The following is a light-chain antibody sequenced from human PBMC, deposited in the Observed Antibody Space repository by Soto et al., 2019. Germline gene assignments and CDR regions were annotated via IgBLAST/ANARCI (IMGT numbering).Light chain of an antibody. J-gene: IGLJ2*01. CDR3: QVWDSSSDHVV. CDR1: NIGSKS. CDR2: YDS. V-gene: IGLV3-21*04. Sequence: SYELTQPPSVSVAPGKTARITCGGNNIGSKSVHWYQQKPGQAPVLVISYDSDRPSGIPERFSGSNSGNTATLTISRVGAGDEADYYCQVWDSSSDHVVFGGGTKLTVL.